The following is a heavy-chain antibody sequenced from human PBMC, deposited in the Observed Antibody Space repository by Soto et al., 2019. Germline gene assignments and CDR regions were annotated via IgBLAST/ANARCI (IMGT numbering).Heavy chain of an antibody. D-gene: IGHD3-22*01. CDR2: ISYDGNYK. CDR3: GKVSTYYYDSTFDC. Sequence: QVQLVESGGGVVQPGRSLRLSCAASGFTFSSYGMHWVRQAPGKGLEWVAIISYDGNYKYYADSVKGRFTISRDNSKNTLYLQMNSLRAEDTAVYYCGKVSTYYYDSTFDCWGQGTLVTVSS. J-gene: IGHJ4*02. CDR1: GFTFSSYG. V-gene: IGHV3-30*18.